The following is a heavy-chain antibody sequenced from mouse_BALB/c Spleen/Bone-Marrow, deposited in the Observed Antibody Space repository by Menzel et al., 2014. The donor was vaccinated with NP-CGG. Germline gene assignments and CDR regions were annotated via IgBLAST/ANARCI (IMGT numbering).Heavy chain of an antibody. CDR1: GFTFSSYG. Sequence: EVHLVESGGGLVKPGGSLKLSCAASGFTFSSYGVSWVRQTPEKRLEWVATISNGGNYTYYPDSVKGRLTISRDNAKNTLYLQMSSLRSEDTAMYYCTRQRGDYAMDYWGQGTSVTVSS. D-gene: IGHD1-1*02. CDR3: TRQRGDYAMDY. V-gene: IGHV5-9-3*01. CDR2: ISNGGNYT. J-gene: IGHJ4*01.